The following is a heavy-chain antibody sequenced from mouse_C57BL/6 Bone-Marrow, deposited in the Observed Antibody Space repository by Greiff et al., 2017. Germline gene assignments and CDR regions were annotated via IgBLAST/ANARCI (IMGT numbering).Heavy chain of an antibody. J-gene: IGHJ1*03. CDR3: AREKLAPLVQYFDV. Sequence: QVQLQQPGAELAKPGASVKLSCKASGYTFTSYWMHWVKQRPGQGLEWIGMIHPKSGSTNYNEKFKSKGTLTVDKSSSTANMQLSSLTSEGSAVYYCAREKLAPLVQYFDVWGTGTTVTVSS. D-gene: IGHD4-1*01. CDR1: GYTFTSYW. V-gene: IGHV1-64*01. CDR2: IHPKSGST.